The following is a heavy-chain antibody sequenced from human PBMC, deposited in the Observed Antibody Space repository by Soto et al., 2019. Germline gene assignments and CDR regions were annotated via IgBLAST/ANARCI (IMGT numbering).Heavy chain of an antibody. CDR1: GGTFSSYA. CDR2: IIPIFGTA. V-gene: IGHV1-69*01. D-gene: IGHD1-1*01. Sequence: QVQLVQSGAEVKKPGSSVKVSCKASGGTFSSYAISWVRQAPGQGLEWMGGIIPIFGTANYAQKFQGRVTITADESTSTAYMELSSLRSEDTAVYYCARGNDPVGFYYYYYGMDVWGQGTTVTVSS. CDR3: ARGNDPVGFYYYYYGMDV. J-gene: IGHJ6*02.